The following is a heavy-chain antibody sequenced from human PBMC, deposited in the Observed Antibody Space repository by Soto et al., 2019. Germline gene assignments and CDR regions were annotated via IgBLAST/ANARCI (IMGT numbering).Heavy chain of an antibody. V-gene: IGHV3-23*01. CDR2: IRGTGGET. CDR1: GFTFRNFV. D-gene: IGHD2-21*01. Sequence: EVQLLESGGGIVQPGGSLRVSCVASGFTFRNFVMSWVRQAPGKGLEWVSAIRGTGGETFYADSVKGRFTISRDNSKNTWYLQKNSLRDEATPLYCCAQDRGWGVVSPSHDYWGQGTMVTVSS. J-gene: IGHJ4*02. CDR3: AQDRGWGVVSPSHDY.